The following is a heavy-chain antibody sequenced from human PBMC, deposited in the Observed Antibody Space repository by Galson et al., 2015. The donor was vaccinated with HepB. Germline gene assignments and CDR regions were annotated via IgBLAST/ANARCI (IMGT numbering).Heavy chain of an antibody. V-gene: IGHV3-23*01. CDR3: AKDQGGESRELPIPDY. CDR1: GFTFSSYA. Sequence: SLRLSCAASGFTFSSYAMSWVRQAPGKGLEWVSAISGSGGSTYYADSVKGRFTISRDNSKNTLYLQMNSLRAEDTAVYYCAKDQGGESRELPIPDYWGQGTLVTVSS. J-gene: IGHJ4*02. D-gene: IGHD1-26*01. CDR2: ISGSGGST.